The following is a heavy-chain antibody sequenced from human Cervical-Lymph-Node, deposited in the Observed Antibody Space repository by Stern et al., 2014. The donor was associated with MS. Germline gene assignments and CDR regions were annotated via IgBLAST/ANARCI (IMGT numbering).Heavy chain of an antibody. CDR2: VYPTDGST. CDR1: GDTFATYP. Sequence: VQLVESGAEVKKPGASVKVSCKASGDTFATYPIHWLRQAPGQGPVWMGIVYPTDGSTTYAQTFKGRVTMTRDTSTRTVYMELRSLRPEDTAMYFCANPLPYANWGQGTRVTVSS. CDR3: ANPLPYAN. J-gene: IGHJ1*01. V-gene: IGHV1-46*03. D-gene: IGHD4-17*01.